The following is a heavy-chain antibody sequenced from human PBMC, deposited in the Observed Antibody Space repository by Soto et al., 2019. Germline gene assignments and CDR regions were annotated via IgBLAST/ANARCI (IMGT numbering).Heavy chain of an antibody. D-gene: IGHD3-10*01. CDR1: GYSFTSYW. CDR2: IDPSDSYT. V-gene: IGHV5-10-1*01. Sequence: GESLKISCKGSGYSFTSYWISWVRQMPGKGLEWMGRIDPSDSYTNYSPSFQGHVTISADKSISTAYLQWSSLKASDTDMYYCARGAIGLGYYYGSGSPKGYYYGMEVWGQGTTVTVCS. J-gene: IGHJ6*02. CDR3: ARGAIGLGYYYGSGSPKGYYYGMEV.